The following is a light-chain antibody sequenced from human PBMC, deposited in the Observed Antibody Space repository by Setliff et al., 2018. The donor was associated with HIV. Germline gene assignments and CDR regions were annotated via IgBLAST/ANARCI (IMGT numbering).Light chain of an antibody. CDR2: GAS. CDR3: QQYGSSLFT. Sequence: EIVLTQSPGTLSLSPGERATLSCRASQRVSSSYLAWYQQEPGQAPMLLIYGASSRATGIPDRFSGSGSGTDFTLTISRLEPEDFAVYYCQQYGSSLFTFGPGTKVDIK. V-gene: IGKV3-20*01. J-gene: IGKJ3*01. CDR1: QRVSSSY.